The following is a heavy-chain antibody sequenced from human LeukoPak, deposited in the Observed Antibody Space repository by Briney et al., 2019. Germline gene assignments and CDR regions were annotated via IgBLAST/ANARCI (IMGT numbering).Heavy chain of an antibody. CDR2: ISKDGGT. D-gene: IGHD6-6*01. CDR1: GFTFRDYA. V-gene: IGHV3-23*01. Sequence: GGSLRLSCAATGFTFRDYAMSWVRQAPGKGLEWVSGISKDGGTFYTDSVKGRFTISRDNSKNTLYLHMSSLGAADTAIYYCAKEIGAIGRPAVDYWGQGTLVTVSS. J-gene: IGHJ4*02. CDR3: AKEIGAIGRPAVDY.